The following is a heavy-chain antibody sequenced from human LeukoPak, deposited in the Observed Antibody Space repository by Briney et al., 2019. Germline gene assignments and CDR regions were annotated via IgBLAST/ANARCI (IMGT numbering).Heavy chain of an antibody. CDR3: ARGVSIVATLRGFLGTWVY. D-gene: IGHD5-12*01. V-gene: IGHV3-7*01. J-gene: IGHJ4*02. CDR2: IKQDGSEK. CDR1: GFTFSSYW. Sequence: PGGSLRLSCAASGFTFSSYWMSWVRQAPGKGLEWVANIKQDGSEKYYVDSVKGRFAISRDNAKNSLYLQMNSLRAEDTAVYYCARGVSIVATLRGFLGTWVYWGQGTLVTVSS.